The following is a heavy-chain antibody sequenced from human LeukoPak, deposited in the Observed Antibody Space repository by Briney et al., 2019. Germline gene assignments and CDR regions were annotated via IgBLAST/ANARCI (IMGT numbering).Heavy chain of an antibody. J-gene: IGHJ4*02. D-gene: IGHD2/OR15-2a*01. CDR1: GFTFRNYG. Sequence: GGSLRLSCAASGFTFRNYGMRWVRQAPGKGLEWVSAISGSGGSPYYADSVKGHFTISRDNSRNTLYMQMDRLSVDDTALYFCAKGAATGATFDLYHFDYWGQGIVVTVSS. CDR3: AKGAATGATFDLYHFDY. V-gene: IGHV3-23*01. CDR2: ISGSGGSP.